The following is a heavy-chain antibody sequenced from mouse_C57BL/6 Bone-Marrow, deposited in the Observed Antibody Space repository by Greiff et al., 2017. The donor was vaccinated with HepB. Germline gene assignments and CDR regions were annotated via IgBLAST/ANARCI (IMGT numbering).Heavy chain of an antibody. CDR3: ARPGGYYVFAY. CDR1: GYTFTSYW. D-gene: IGHD2-3*01. CDR2: IHPNSGST. J-gene: IGHJ3*01. V-gene: IGHV1-64*01. Sequence: QVQLQQPGAELVKPGASVKLSCKASGYTFTSYWMHWVKQRPGQGLEWIGMIHPNSGSTNYNEKFKSKATLTVDKSSSTAYMQLSSLTSEDSAVYYCARPGGYYVFAYGGQGTLVTVSA.